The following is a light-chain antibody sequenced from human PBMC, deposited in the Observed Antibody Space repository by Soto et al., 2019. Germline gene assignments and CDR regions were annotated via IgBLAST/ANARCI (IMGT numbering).Light chain of an antibody. CDR2: GAS. CDR1: LSVSRN. J-gene: IGKJ5*01. CDR3: QQYGSSPIT. V-gene: IGKV3-20*01. Sequence: EVVMTQSPATLSVSPGERATLSCRASLSVSRNLAWYQQKPGQAPRLLIYGASSRATGIPDRFSGSGSGTDFTLTISRLEPEDFAVYYCQQYGSSPITFGQGTRLEIK.